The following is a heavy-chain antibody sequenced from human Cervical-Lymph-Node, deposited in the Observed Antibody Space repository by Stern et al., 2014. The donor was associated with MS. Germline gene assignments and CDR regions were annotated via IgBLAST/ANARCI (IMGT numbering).Heavy chain of an antibody. CDR3: ASHRGGGFYLDY. D-gene: IGHD3-16*01. CDR1: SFSDYG. V-gene: IGHV3-33*01. J-gene: IGHJ4*02. Sequence: QVQLVQSGGGVVQPGRSLRLSCAASSFSDYGMHWVRQAPGKGLEWVALLWYDGSTEYYADSVKGRFAISRDSSKSTLYLQMNSLRVEDTAVYFCASHRGGGFYLDYWGQGTLVTVSS. CDR2: LWYDGSTE.